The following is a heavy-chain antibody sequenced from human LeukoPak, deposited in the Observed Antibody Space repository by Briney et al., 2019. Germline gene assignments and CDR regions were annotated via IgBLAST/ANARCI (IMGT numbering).Heavy chain of an antibody. CDR2: IRYDGSNK. CDR3: ARGSSGYCHPFDY. J-gene: IGHJ4*02. Sequence: GGSLRLSCAASGFTFSSYGMHWVRQAPGKGLEWVAFIRYDGSNKYYADSVKGRFTISRDNSKNTLYLQMNSLGAEDTAVYYCARGSSGYCHPFDYWGQGTLVTVSS. CDR1: GFTFSSYG. D-gene: IGHD3-22*01. V-gene: IGHV3-30*02.